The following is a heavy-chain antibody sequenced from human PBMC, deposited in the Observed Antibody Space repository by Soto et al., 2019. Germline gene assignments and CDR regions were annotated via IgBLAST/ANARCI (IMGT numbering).Heavy chain of an antibody. CDR2: ISSHGGRT. CDR3: VKARATGPKSDFDY. V-gene: IGHV3-64D*06. J-gene: IGHJ4*02. D-gene: IGHD7-27*01. CDR1: GFTFGTYT. Sequence: GGSLRLSCSASGFTFGTYTMHWVRQAPGRGPECVSTISSHGGRTFYADFVKGRFTMSSDNSKNTLYLQMSSLRLGDTAVYYCVKARATGPKSDFDYWGQGTLVTVSS.